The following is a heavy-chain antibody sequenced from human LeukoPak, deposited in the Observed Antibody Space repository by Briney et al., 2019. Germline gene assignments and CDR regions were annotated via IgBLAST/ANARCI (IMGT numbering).Heavy chain of an antibody. D-gene: IGHD3-10*01. CDR2: IYYSGST. J-gene: IGHJ5*02. CDR3: ARVWDGSGSSGHNWFDP. V-gene: IGHV4-31*03. Sequence: PSQTLSLTCTVSGGSISSGGYYWSWIRQHPGKGLEWIGYIYYSGSTYYNPSLKSRVTISVDTSKNQFSLKLSSVTAADTAVYYCARVWDGSGSSGHNWFDPWGQGTLVTVSS. CDR1: GGSISSGGYY.